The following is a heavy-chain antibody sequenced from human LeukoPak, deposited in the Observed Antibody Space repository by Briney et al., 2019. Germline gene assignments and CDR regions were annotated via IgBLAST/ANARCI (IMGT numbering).Heavy chain of an antibody. D-gene: IGHD3-22*01. CDR1: GYTFSNYG. Sequence: ASVKVSCKASGYTFSNYGISWVRQAPGQGLEWVGWIRGDNGNTNYAQKLQGRATMTTDTSTSTAYMELRSLRSDDTAVYYCARVVYPYYYDSSGYSFDYWGQGTLVTVSS. CDR2: IRGDNGNT. J-gene: IGHJ4*02. V-gene: IGHV1-18*01. CDR3: ARVVYPYYYDSSGYSFDY.